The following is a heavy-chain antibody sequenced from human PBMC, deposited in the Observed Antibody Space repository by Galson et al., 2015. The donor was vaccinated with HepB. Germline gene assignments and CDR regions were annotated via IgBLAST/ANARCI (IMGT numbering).Heavy chain of an antibody. CDR1: GFTFSSYA. J-gene: IGHJ4*02. Sequence: SLRLSCAASGFTFSSYAMSCVGQAPGKGLGWVAIISYDGSNKYSADSVKGSFTISRDNSKNTLYLQMNSLRNEETAVYCCARAKYQMSLWGYWGQGTLVTVSS. V-gene: IGHV3-30-3*01. D-gene: IGHD2-21*01. CDR3: ARAKYQMSLWGY. CDR2: ISYDGSNK.